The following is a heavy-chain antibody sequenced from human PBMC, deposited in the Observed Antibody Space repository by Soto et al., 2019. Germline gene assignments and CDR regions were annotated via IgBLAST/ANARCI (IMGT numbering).Heavy chain of an antibody. CDR3: ALGVATTNAEYFQH. D-gene: IGHD5-12*01. V-gene: IGHV4-31*03. CDR2: IYYSGST. Sequence: PSETLSLTCTVSGGSISSGGYYWSWIRQHPGKGLEWIGYIYYSGSTYYNPSLKSRVTISVDTSKNQFSLKLSSVTAADTAVYYCALGVATTNAEYFQHWGQGTLVTV. CDR1: GGSISSGGYY. J-gene: IGHJ1*01.